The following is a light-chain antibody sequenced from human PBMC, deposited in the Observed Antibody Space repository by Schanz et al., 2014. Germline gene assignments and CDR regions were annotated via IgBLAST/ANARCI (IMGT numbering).Light chain of an antibody. CDR3: QSFDSGLRGVV. CDR2: EVS. V-gene: IGLV2-18*01. J-gene: IGLJ2*01. CDR1: SSDVGSYNR. Sequence: QSALTQPASVSGSPGQSITISCTGTSSDVGSYNRVSWYQQPPGTAPKLMIYEVSNRPSGVPDRFSGSKSGNTASLTISGLQADDEADYYCQSFDSGLRGVVIGGGTKLTVL.